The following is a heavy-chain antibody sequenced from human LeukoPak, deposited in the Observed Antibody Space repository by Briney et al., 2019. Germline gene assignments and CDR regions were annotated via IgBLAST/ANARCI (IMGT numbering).Heavy chain of an antibody. CDR2: IDHNGEAI. D-gene: IGHD3-9*01. Sequence: GGSLRLSCAASGFTFSSYWMSWVRQAPGKGLEWIAYIDHNGEAIYYPDFVKGRLIISRDNAKNSLFLQMNDLRDEDTAVYYCARDYDWAFDFWGQGTRVTVSS. V-gene: IGHV3-48*02. CDR1: GFTFSSYW. J-gene: IGHJ4*02. CDR3: ARDYDWAFDF.